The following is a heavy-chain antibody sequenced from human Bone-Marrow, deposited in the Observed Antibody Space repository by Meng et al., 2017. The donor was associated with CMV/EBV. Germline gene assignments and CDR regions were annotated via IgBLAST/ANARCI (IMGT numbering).Heavy chain of an antibody. CDR2: INTNSGGT. D-gene: IGHD4-11*01. CDR3: ASGGPTVSGSAVDC. J-gene: IGHJ4*02. CDR1: GYTFTLYG. V-gene: IGHV1-2*02. Sequence: ASVKVSCKAAGYTFTLYGITWVRQAPGQGLEWMGWINTNSGGTKYAQKFQVRVTMTRDTSISTAHMEVSGLTSDDTAVYYCASGGPTVSGSAVDCWGQGTRVTVSS.